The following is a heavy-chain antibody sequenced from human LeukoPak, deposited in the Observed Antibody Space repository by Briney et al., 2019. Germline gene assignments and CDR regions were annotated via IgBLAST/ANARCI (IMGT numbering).Heavy chain of an antibody. Sequence: PSETLSLTCAVSGASISSSHWWSWVRQPPRKGLEWIGEIYHGGSTNCNPSLKSRVTIAVDTSKNQFSLKLSSVTAADTAVYYCARGGIAAAALVHLDYWGQGTLVTVSS. V-gene: IGHV4-4*02. CDR1: GASISSSHW. J-gene: IGHJ4*02. CDR3: ARGGIAAAALVHLDY. CDR2: IYHGGST. D-gene: IGHD6-13*01.